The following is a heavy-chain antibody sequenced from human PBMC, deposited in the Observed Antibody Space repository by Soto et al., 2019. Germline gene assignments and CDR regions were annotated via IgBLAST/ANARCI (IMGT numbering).Heavy chain of an antibody. D-gene: IGHD2-15*01. CDR1: GFTFSSYA. V-gene: IGHV3-23*01. CDR2: ISGGGGST. Sequence: PGGSLRLSCAASGFTFSSYAMSWVRQAPGKGLEWVSAISGGGGSTYYADSVKGRFTISRDYSKNTLYLQMNSLRAEDTAVYYCAKSGPGPVASTIYYYGIYVRARGTTVTVSS. CDR3: AKSGPGPVASTIYYYGIYV. J-gene: IGHJ6*02.